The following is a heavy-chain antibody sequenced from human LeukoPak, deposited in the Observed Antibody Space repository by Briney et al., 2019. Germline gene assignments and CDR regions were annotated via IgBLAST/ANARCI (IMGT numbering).Heavy chain of an antibody. D-gene: IGHD1-26*01. CDR2: IYTSGST. CDR3: ARDSLGSRAFDI. V-gene: IGHV4-4*07. J-gene: IGHJ3*02. Sequence: PSETLSLTCSVAGGSISSYYWSWIRQPAGKGLEWIGRIYTSGSTNYNPSLKSRVTMSVDTSKDQISLNLSSVTAADTAVYYCARDSLGSRAFDIWGQGTMITVSS. CDR1: GGSISSYY.